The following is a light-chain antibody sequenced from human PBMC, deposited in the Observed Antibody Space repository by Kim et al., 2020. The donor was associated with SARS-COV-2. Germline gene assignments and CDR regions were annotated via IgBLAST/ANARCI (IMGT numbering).Light chain of an antibody. Sequence: SYELTQPPSVSMSPGQTASVTCSGDKLGDKYVFWYQKRPGQSPVLVIYQDAKRPSGIPERFSGSISGNTATLTISETQAMYEADYYCQTWDSSSGVFGTGTKVTVL. CDR3: QTWDSSSGV. CDR2: QDA. J-gene: IGLJ1*01. V-gene: IGLV3-1*01. CDR1: KLGDKY.